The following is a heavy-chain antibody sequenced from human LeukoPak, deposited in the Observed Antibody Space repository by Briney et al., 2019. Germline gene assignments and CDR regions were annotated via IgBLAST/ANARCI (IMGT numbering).Heavy chain of an antibody. CDR2: ISGSGGST. V-gene: IGHV3-23*01. Sequence: GGSLRLSCAASGFTFSSYAMSWVRQAPGKGLEWVSAISGSGGSTYYADSVKGLFTISRDNSKNTLYLQMNSLRAEDTAVYYCATNYYDSSRYNWFDPWGQGTLVTVSS. CDR1: GFTFSSYA. CDR3: ATNYYDSSRYNWFDP. D-gene: IGHD3-22*01. J-gene: IGHJ5*02.